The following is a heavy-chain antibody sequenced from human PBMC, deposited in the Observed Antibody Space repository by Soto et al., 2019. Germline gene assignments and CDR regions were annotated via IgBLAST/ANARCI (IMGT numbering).Heavy chain of an antibody. CDR3: ARDHTPLNSSSWYIWFDP. CDR2: INHSGST. Sequence: SETLSLTCAVYGGSFSGYYWSWIRQPPGKGLEWIGEINHSGSTNYNPSLKSRVTISVDTSKSQFSLKLSSVTAADTAVYYCARDHTPLNSSSWYIWFDPWGQGTLVTVSS. V-gene: IGHV4-34*01. J-gene: IGHJ5*02. CDR1: GGSFSGYY. D-gene: IGHD6-13*01.